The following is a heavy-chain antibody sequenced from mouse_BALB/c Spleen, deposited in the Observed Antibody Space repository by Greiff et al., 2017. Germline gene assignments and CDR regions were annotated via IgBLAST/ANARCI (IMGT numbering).Heavy chain of an antibody. Sequence: QVQLQQPGAELVRPGASVKLSCKASGYTFTSYTMHWVKQRPGQGLEWIGYINPSSGYTNYNQKFKDKATLTADKSSSTAYMQLSSLTSEDSAVYYCARSVTWYFDVWGAGTTVTVSS. CDR1: GYTFTSYT. V-gene: IGHV1S26*01. J-gene: IGHJ1*01. D-gene: IGHD2-12*01. CDR2: INPSSGYT. CDR3: ARSVTWYFDV.